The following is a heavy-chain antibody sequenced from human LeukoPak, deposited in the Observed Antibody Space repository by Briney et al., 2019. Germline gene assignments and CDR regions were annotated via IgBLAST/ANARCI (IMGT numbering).Heavy chain of an antibody. J-gene: IGHJ3*02. V-gene: IGHV3-30*02. Sequence: GGSLRLSCTASGFMFSSYGMHWVRQAPGKGLDWMAYIQHDGSEQFYADSVKGRFTISRGNSKNTVYLQMNSLRAEDTALYYCAKFDTVMVNHDAFDIWGQGTMVTVSS. CDR1: GFMFSSYG. CDR3: AKFDTVMVNHDAFDI. CDR2: IQHDGSEQ. D-gene: IGHD5-18*01.